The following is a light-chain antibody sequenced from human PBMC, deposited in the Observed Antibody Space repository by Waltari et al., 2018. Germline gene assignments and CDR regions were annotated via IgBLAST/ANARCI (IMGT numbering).Light chain of an antibody. J-gene: IGKJ1*01. Sequence: EIWLTQSPGTLSLSPGERATLACRASQSIGKYLVWYQQKPGQAPRLLIYAASSRATGVPDRFSGSGSGTDFSLTISRLEPEDFSVYYCQNHERLPATFGQGTKVEIK. CDR3: QNHERLPAT. CDR2: AAS. CDR1: QSIGKY. V-gene: IGKV3-20*01.